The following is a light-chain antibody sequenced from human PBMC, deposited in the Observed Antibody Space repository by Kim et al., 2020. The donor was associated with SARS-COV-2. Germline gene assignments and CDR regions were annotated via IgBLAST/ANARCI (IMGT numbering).Light chain of an antibody. CDR2: YNT. Sequence: RVTISCTGSSSNIGANYEVHWYQQLPGTAPKLLIFYNTNRPSGVPDRFSGSKSGTSASLAITGLQAEDEADYYCQSYDSSLSGWVFGGGTQLTVL. CDR1: SSNIGANYE. V-gene: IGLV1-40*01. J-gene: IGLJ3*02. CDR3: QSYDSSLSGWV.